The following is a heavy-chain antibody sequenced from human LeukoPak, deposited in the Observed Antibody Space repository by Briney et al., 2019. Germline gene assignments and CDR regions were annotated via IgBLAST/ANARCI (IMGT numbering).Heavy chain of an antibody. CDR3: ARDDLPGDYGSGSRGDYFDY. CDR2: IKQEGREK. J-gene: IGHJ4*02. CDR1: GFTLGRKW. D-gene: IGHD3-10*01. V-gene: IGHV3-7*03. Sequence: GGSLRLSCAAAGFTLGRKWTSWVRQAAREWREWVANIKQEGREKTDVDWVKGRFTIARDNAKNSLYLQMNSLRAEDTAVYYCARDDLPGDYGSGSRGDYFDYWGQGTLVTVSS.